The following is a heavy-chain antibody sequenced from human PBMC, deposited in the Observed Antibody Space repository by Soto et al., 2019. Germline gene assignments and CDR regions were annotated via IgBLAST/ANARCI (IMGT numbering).Heavy chain of an antibody. V-gene: IGHV3-21*01. CDR3: VRARATDSRPDY. CDR2: ISSSSSYI. Sequence: GGSLRLSCAASGFTFSLYSMIWVRQAPGKGLEWVSSISSSSSYIYYADSMKGRFTLSRDNAQNSPYLQMNSLRVDDTAVYYCVRARATDSRPDYWGQGTLVTVS. CDR1: GFTFSLYS. D-gene: IGHD3-22*01. J-gene: IGHJ4*02.